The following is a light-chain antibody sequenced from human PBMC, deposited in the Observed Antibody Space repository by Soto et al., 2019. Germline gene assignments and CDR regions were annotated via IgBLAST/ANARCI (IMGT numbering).Light chain of an antibody. CDR3: SSYTGSSTYV. CDR2: DVS. V-gene: IGLV2-14*01. CDR1: SSDVGGYNY. J-gene: IGLJ1*01. Sequence: QSVLTQPASVSGSPGQSITISCTGTSSDVGGYNYVSWYQQHPGKAPKLMIYDVSNRPSGISNRFAGSKSGNTASLTSSGLQAEDEADYCCSSYTGSSTYVFGTGTKLTVL.